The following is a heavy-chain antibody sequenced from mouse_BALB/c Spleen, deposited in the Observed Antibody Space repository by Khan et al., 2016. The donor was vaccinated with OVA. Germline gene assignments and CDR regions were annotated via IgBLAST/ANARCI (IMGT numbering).Heavy chain of an antibody. CDR3: ARCLEGSSYHYYAMDY. V-gene: IGHV5-6*01. D-gene: IGHD1-1*01. CDR1: GFTFSNYG. J-gene: IGHJ4*01. CDR2: LSTSGSYT. Sequence: EVELVESGGDLVKPGGSLKLSCAASGFTFSNYGMSWVRQTPDKRLEWVAILSTSGSYTYYPDSVKGRFTISRDNAKNPLYLHMRSLKSEDTAISTRARCLEGSSYHYYAMDYWGQGTSVTVSS.